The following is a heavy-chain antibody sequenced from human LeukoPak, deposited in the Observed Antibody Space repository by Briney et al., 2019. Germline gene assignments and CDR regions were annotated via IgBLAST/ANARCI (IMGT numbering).Heavy chain of an antibody. CDR1: GASISTHTYY. V-gene: IGHV4-39*01. J-gene: IGHJ1*01. D-gene: IGHD2-21*02. CDR3: ARSYCAGDCYTEYFQH. Sequence: PSETLSLTCTVSGASISTHTYYWGWIRQPPGKGLEWIGSIYYNGNTYYNPSLKSRVTISVDTSNNQFSLNLRSVTAADTAVYYCARSYCAGDCYTEYFQHWGQGTLVTVSS. CDR2: IYYNGNT.